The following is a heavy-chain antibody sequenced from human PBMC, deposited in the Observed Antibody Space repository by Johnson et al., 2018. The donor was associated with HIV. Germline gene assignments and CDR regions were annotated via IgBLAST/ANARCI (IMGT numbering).Heavy chain of an antibody. CDR2: IYSGGST. CDR3: AGARSGGSCYEEKSPDAFDI. CDR1: GFTVSSNY. D-gene: IGHD2-15*01. V-gene: IGHV3-66*01. Sequence: VQLVESGGGLVKPGGSLRLSCAASGFTVSSNYMSWVRQAPGKGLEWVSVIYSGGSTYYADSVKGRFTISRDNSKNTLYLQMNSLRAEDTAVYYCAGARSGGSCYEEKSPDAFDIWGQGTMVTVSS. J-gene: IGHJ3*02.